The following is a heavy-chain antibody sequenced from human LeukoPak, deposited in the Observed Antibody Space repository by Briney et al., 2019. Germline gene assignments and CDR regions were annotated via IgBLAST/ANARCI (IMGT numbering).Heavy chain of an antibody. Sequence: QPGGSLRLSCVASGFTFDYSAFHWVRQAPGKGLEWVPGIGFSTNNVDYADSVRGRFTISRDNAKNSLFLQMNSLRAEDTAVYYCVRGVSISSSWYNDIWGQGTMVTVSS. CDR1: GFTFDYSA. CDR2: IGFSTNNV. V-gene: IGHV3-9*01. D-gene: IGHD6-13*01. J-gene: IGHJ3*02. CDR3: VRGVSISSSWYNDI.